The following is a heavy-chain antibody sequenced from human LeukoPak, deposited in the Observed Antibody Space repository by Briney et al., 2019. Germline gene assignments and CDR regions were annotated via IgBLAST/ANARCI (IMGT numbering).Heavy chain of an antibody. V-gene: IGHV3-21*01. J-gene: IGHJ3*02. D-gene: IGHD6-19*01. Sequence: GGSLRLSCAASGFTFSSYGMNWVRQAPGKGLEWVSSISSSSSYIYYADSVKGRFTISRDNAKISLYLQMNSLRAEDTAVYYCARVVAVAGKAFDIWGQGTMVTVSS. CDR1: GFTFSSYG. CDR3: ARVVAVAGKAFDI. CDR2: ISSSSSYI.